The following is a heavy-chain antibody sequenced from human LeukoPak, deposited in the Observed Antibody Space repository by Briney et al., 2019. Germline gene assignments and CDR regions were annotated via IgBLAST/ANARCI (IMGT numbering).Heavy chain of an antibody. V-gene: IGHV4-61*02. CDR3: ARLVNKLLFDY. Sequence: SETLSLTCTVSGGSISRGNYYWAWIRQPAGKALEWIGRIYTSGSTNYNPSFTSRVTISIDTSKNQASLKVSSVTAADTAIYYCARLVNKLLFDYWGPGTLVTVSS. CDR2: IYTSGST. D-gene: IGHD2-21*02. CDR1: GGSISRGNYY. J-gene: IGHJ4*02.